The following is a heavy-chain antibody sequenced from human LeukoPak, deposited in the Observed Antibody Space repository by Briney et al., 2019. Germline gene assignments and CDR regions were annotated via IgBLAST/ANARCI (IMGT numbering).Heavy chain of an antibody. CDR3: ASPPPYSGSYYFDY. Sequence: ASVKVSCKASGGTFSSYAISWVRQAPGQGLGWMGGIIPIFGTANYAQKFQGRVTITADESTSTAYMELSSLRSEDTAVYYCASPPPYSGSYYFDYWGQGTLATVSS. CDR2: IIPIFGTA. D-gene: IGHD1-26*01. CDR1: GGTFSSYA. V-gene: IGHV1-69*01. J-gene: IGHJ4*02.